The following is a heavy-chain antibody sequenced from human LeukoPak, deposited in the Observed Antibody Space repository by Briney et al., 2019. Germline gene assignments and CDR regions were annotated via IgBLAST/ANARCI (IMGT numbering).Heavy chain of an antibody. CDR3: ARIDVGSGSYYHYYYYMDV. CDR1: GGSIGSSSDY. V-gene: IGHV4-39*07. D-gene: IGHD3-10*01. Sequence: KPSETLSLTCTVSGGSIGSSSDYWGWIRQTPGKGLEWIGSIYYSGTTYYNPSLKRRVTISLDTSRKRFSLKLSSVTAADTAVYYCARIDVGSGSYYHYYYYMDVWGKGTTVTVSS. CDR2: IYYSGTT. J-gene: IGHJ6*03.